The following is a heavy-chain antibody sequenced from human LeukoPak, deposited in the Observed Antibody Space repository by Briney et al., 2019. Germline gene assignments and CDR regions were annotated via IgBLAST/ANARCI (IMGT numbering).Heavy chain of an antibody. J-gene: IGHJ4*02. Sequence: GGSLRLSCAASGFTFTDYAMHWVRQAPGKGLEWVAVVSFDGRNKYYTDSVKGRFTISRDNSKNTLYLQMNSLRAEDTAVYYCARNVRGVDDYWGQGTLVTVSS. CDR3: ARNVRGVDDY. CDR2: VSFDGRNK. D-gene: IGHD3-10*01. V-gene: IGHV3-30*03. CDR1: GFTFTDYA.